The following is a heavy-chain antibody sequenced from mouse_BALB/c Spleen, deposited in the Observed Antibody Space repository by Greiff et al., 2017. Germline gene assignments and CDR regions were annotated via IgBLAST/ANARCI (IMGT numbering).Heavy chain of an antibody. J-gene: IGHJ2*01. V-gene: IGHV1-4*01. CDR1: GYTFTSYT. CDR2: INPSSGYT. Sequence: VQLQQSGAELARPGASVKMSCKASGYTFTSYTMHWVKQRPGQGLEWIGYINPSSGYTNYNQKFKDKATLTADKSTSTAYMQLSSLTSEDSAVYYCASEGSFDYWGQGTTLTVSS. CDR3: ASEGSFDY.